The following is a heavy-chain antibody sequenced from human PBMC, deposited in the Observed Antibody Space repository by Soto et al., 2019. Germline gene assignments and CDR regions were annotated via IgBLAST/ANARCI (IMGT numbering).Heavy chain of an antibody. CDR3: ARGDGYNYSSDY. CDR2: IIPIFGTA. D-gene: IGHD5-12*01. Sequence: KVSCKASGGTFSSYAISWVRQAPGQGPEWMGGIIPIFGTANYAQKFQGRVTITADESTSTAYMELSSLRPEDTAVYYCARGDGYNYSSDYWGQGTLVTVSS. CDR1: GGTFSSYA. V-gene: IGHV1-69*01. J-gene: IGHJ4*02.